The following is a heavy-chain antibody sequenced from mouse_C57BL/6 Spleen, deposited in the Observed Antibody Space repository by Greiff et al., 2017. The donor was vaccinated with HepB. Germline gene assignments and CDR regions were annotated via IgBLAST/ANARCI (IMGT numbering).Heavy chain of an antibody. CDR1: GYTFTSYW. V-gene: IGHV1-55*01. D-gene: IGHD2-1*01. Sequence: QVQLKQPGAELVKPGASVKMSCKASGYTFTSYWITWVKQRPGQGLEWIGDIYPGSGSTNYNEKFKSKATLTVDTSSSTAYMQLSSLTSEDSAVYYCARRDYGNPYFDYWGQGTTLTVSS. CDR2: IYPGSGST. CDR3: ARRDYGNPYFDY. J-gene: IGHJ2*01.